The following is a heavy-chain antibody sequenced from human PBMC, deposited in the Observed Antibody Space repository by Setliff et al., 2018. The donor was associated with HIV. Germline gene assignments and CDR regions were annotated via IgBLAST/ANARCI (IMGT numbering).Heavy chain of an antibody. D-gene: IGHD4-17*01. CDR2: IIPMFRTA. CDR1: GGTFSSHA. Sequence: SVKVSCKASGGTFSSHAITWVRQAPGQGLEWMGGIIPMFRTANYAQKFQGRVTIIADESTSTAYMELRSLKSEDTAVYYCARGRMTTVTMSGGACDYWGQGTLVTV. V-gene: IGHV1-69*13. CDR3: ARGRMTTVTMSGGACDY. J-gene: IGHJ4*02.